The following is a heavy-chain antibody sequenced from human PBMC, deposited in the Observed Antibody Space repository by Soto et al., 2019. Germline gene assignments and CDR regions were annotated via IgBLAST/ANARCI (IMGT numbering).Heavy chain of an antibody. CDR1: GFSLTTSGVG. D-gene: IGHD4-17*01. CDR3: AHRGRWPRGGAFDI. CDR2: IYWDDDR. Sequence: QITLKESGPTLVKPTQTLTLTCTFSGFSLTTSGVGVGWIRQPPGKALEWLALIYWDDDRRYSPSLKSRLTVTNDTSKNQVVLTMTNMDPVDTATYYCAHRGRWPRGGAFDIWGQGTLVTVSS. J-gene: IGHJ3*02. V-gene: IGHV2-5*02.